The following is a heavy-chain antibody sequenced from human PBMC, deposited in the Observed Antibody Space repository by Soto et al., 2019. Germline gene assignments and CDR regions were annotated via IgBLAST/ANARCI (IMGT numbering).Heavy chain of an antibody. CDR3: ARDLWGYCGTDCYPLDV. D-gene: IGHD2-21*02. J-gene: IGHJ6*02. CDR1: GGSISRYY. V-gene: IGHV4-59*01. CDR2: MYNTGST. Sequence: TSETLSLTCTVSGGSISRYYWSWIRQPPGKGLEWIGYMYNTGSTVYNPPFKSRVTISVDTSKNQFSLKLNSVTAADTAVYYCARDLWGYCGTDCYPLDVWGQGTTVTVSS.